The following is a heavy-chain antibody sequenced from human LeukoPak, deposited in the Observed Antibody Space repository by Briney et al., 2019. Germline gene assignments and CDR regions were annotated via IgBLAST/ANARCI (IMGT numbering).Heavy chain of an antibody. CDR2: ISSSSTI. Sequence: PGGSLRLSCAASGFTFSSYSMNWVRQAPGKGLEWVSYISSSSTIYYADSVKGRFTISRDNAKNSLYLQMNSLRAEDTAVYYCARDLDPNLNWGSGDFDYWGQGTLVTVSS. CDR1: GFTFSSYS. V-gene: IGHV3-48*01. D-gene: IGHD7-27*01. CDR3: ARDLDPNLNWGSGDFDY. J-gene: IGHJ4*02.